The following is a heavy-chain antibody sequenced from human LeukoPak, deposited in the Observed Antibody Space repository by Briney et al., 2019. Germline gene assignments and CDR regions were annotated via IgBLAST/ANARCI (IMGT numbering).Heavy chain of an antibody. J-gene: IGHJ4*02. V-gene: IGHV7-4-1*02. D-gene: IGHD7-27*01. CDR2: INTNTGNP. Sequence: ASVRVSCKASGYTFTNYAMNWLRQAPGQGLEWMGWINTNTGNPTYVQGFTGRFVFSLDTSVSTAYLQISSLKADDTAVYYCARGPRLLGRGFDYWGQGTLVTVSS. CDR3: ARGPRLLGRGFDY. CDR1: GYTFTNYA.